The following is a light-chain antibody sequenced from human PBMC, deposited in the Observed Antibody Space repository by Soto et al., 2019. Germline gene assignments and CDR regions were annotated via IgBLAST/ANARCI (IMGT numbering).Light chain of an antibody. J-gene: IGKJ1*01. Sequence: DIQLSQSPPTQSASEGDRVTITCRASESISDWLAWYQQKPGKAPRLLIYDASSLESGVPSRFSGSGSGTEFTLTISSLQPDDFATYYCQQYDDYFPWTLGQGTKVDIK. CDR1: ESISDW. CDR3: QQYDDYFPWT. CDR2: DAS. V-gene: IGKV1-5*01.